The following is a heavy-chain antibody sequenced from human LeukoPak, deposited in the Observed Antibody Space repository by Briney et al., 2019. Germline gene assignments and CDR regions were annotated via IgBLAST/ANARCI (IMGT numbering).Heavy chain of an antibody. D-gene: IGHD3-22*01. CDR3: AKGSSGYFVDL. J-gene: IGHJ5*02. Sequence: GGSLRLSCAASGFIFNNYGLIWVRQAPGKGLEWVSDISNDGGAKNYAAFVKGRFTISRDNSKTTLFLQTNSLRAGDTALYYCAKGSSGYFVDLWGQGTLVTVSS. V-gene: IGHV3-23*01. CDR1: GFIFNNYG. CDR2: ISNDGGAK.